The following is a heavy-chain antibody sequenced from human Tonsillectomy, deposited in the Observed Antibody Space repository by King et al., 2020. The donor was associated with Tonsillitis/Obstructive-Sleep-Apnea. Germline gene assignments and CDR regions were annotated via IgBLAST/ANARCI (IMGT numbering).Heavy chain of an antibody. CDR2: ISGSGGST. D-gene: IGHD3-10*01. CDR1: GFTFTSYA. V-gene: IGHV3-23*04. Sequence: VQLVESGGNLVQPGGSLRLSCAASGFTFTSYAMSWVRQAPGKGLEWVSAISGSGGSTYYADPVKGRFTISRDNSKNTLYLQMISLRAEDTAVNYCAKDYGSGSYLTKNFGYWGQGTLVTVSS. J-gene: IGHJ4*02. CDR3: AKDYGSGSYLTKNFGY.